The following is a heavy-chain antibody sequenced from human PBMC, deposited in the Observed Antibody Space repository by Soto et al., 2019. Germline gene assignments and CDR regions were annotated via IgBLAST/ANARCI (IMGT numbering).Heavy chain of an antibody. Sequence: QVQLVQSGAEVKKPGSSVKVSCKASGGTFSSYAISWVRQAPGQGLEWMGGIIPIFGTANYAQKFQGRVTITADESTSTAYMELGSLRSEDTAVYYCARLRELLRLRGYFDYWGQGTLVTVSS. D-gene: IGHD1-26*01. J-gene: IGHJ4*02. CDR2: IIPIFGTA. CDR1: GGTFSSYA. V-gene: IGHV1-69*12. CDR3: ARLRELLRLRGYFDY.